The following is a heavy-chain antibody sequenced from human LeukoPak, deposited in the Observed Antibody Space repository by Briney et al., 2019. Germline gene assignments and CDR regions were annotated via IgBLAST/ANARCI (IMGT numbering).Heavy chain of an antibody. CDR1: GFTFSSYA. J-gene: IGHJ4*02. CDR2: IKQDGSEK. Sequence: PGGSLRLSCAASGFTFSSYAMSWVRQAPGKGLEWVANIKQDGSEKYYVDSVKGRFTISRDNAKNSLYLQMNSLRAEDTAVYYCARGALYYGSGSSHSGAKFDYWGQGTLVTVSS. D-gene: IGHD3-10*01. CDR3: ARGALYYGSGSSHSGAKFDY. V-gene: IGHV3-7*01.